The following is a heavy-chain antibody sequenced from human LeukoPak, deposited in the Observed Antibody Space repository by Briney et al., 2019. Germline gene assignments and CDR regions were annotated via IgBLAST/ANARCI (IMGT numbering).Heavy chain of an antibody. V-gene: IGHV3-23*01. J-gene: IGHJ4*02. CDR2: ISSSGGRT. D-gene: IGHD3-10*01. Sequence: PGGSLRLSCAASGFTFSSYAMTWVRQAPGKGLEWVSAISSSGGRTYYADSVKGRFTISRDNSKNTLYLQMNSLRAEDTAVYYCAKGLHGWYGGDYWGQGTLVTVSS. CDR3: AKGLHGWYGGDY. CDR1: GFTFSSYA.